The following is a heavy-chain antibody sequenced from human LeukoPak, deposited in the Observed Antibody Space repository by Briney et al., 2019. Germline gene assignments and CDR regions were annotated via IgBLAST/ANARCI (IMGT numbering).Heavy chain of an antibody. CDR2: INPNSGGS. Sequence: ASVKVSCKASGYTFTGYYIHWVRQAPGQGLEWMGWINPNSGGSNYAQKFQDRVTMTRDTSINTVYTELRSLRSDDTAVYYCASRPDQLLLFFYDYWGQGTLVTVSS. V-gene: IGHV1-2*02. J-gene: IGHJ4*02. CDR1: GYTFTGYY. CDR3: ASRPDQLLLFFYDY. D-gene: IGHD2/OR15-2a*01.